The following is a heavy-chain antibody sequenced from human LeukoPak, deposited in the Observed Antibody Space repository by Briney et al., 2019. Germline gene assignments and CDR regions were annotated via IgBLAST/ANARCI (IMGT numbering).Heavy chain of an antibody. CDR3: ARDISPLDFWSGYYYGMDV. V-gene: IGHV4-59*01. J-gene: IGHJ6*02. Sequence: TSETLSLTCTVSGGSISSYYWSWIRQPPGKGLEWIGYIYYSGSTNYNPSLKSRVTISVDTSKNQFSLKLSSVTAADTAVYYCARDISPLDFWSGYYYGMDVWGQGTTVTVSS. CDR1: GGSISSYY. CDR2: IYYSGST. D-gene: IGHD3-3*01.